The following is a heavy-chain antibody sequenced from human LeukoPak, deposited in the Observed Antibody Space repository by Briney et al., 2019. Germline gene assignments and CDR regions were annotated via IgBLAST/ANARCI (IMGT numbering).Heavy chain of an antibody. D-gene: IGHD1-26*01. CDR3: TREVDTRSPY. CDR2: IRSAHYGGTT. CDR1: AFTFGDSA. Sequence: PGGSLRLSCTTSAFTFGDSAMSWVRQPPGKGREWLGFIRSAHYGGTTEYVASVRGRFTISRDDSKSIAYLQMNSLKTEDTAVYYCTREVDTRSPYWGQGTLVTVSS. J-gene: IGHJ4*02. V-gene: IGHV3-49*04.